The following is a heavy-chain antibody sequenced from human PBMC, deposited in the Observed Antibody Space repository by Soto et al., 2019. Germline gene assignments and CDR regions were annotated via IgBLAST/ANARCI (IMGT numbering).Heavy chain of an antibody. D-gene: IGHD1-7*01. Sequence: PSETLSLTCAVYNGSFSGYYWNWIRQPPGKGLEWIGEINHSGSTNYNPSLKGRVTISVDTPKYQFSLKLSSVTAADTAVYYCERGLNWNSVLNWFDPWGQGTLVTVYS. V-gene: IGHV4-34*01. CDR2: INHSGST. J-gene: IGHJ5*02. CDR3: ERGLNWNSVLNWFDP. CDR1: NGSFSGYY.